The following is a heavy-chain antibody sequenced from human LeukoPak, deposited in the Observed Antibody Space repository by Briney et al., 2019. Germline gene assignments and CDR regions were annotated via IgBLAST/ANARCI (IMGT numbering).Heavy chain of an antibody. CDR3: XXXSGSNLFAY. Sequence: GGSLRLSCTASGFTFSSYWMSWVRQAPGKGLEWVANIKQDGSEKYYVDSVKGRFTISRDNAKNSLYLQMNSLRAEDTAVYYCXXXSGSNLFAYWGQGTLVTVSS. CDR2: IKQDGSEK. J-gene: IGHJ4*02. D-gene: IGHD1-26*01. CDR1: GFTFSSYW. V-gene: IGHV3-7*01.